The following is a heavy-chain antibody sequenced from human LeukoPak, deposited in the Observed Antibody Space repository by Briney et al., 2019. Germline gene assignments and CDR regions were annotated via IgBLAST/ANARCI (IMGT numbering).Heavy chain of an antibody. CDR1: GFTFSTYD. V-gene: IGHV3-13*01. Sequence: GGSLRLSCAASGFTFSTYDMHWVRQATGKGLEWVSAIGTADNTYYAGSVKGRFTISRDNSKNTLYLQMNSLRAEDTAVYYCAREGFGLVSGSYSPFDYWGQGTLVTVSS. CDR3: AREGFGLVSGSYSPFDY. CDR2: IGTADNT. D-gene: IGHD1-26*01. J-gene: IGHJ4*02.